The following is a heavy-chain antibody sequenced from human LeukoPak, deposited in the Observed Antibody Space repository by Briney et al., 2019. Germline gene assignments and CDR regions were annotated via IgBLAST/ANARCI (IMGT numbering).Heavy chain of an antibody. D-gene: IGHD1-14*01. CDR1: GFTFSSYG. J-gene: IGHJ4*02. CDR3: ARRAEGRLFRAIDY. Sequence: GSLRLSCAASGFTFSSYGMHWVRQAPGKGLEWVAFIRYDGSNKYYADSVKGRFTISRDNSKNTLYLQMNSLRAEDTAVYYCARRAEGRLFRAIDYWGQGTLVTVSS. CDR2: IRYDGSNK. V-gene: IGHV3-30*02.